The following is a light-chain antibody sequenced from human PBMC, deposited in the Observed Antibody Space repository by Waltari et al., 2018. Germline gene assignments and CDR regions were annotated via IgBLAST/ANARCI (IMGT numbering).Light chain of an antibody. CDR3: QHYVRLPVS. J-gene: IGKJ1*01. CDR1: QSVSRS. CDR2: GAS. Sequence: EIVLEQPPGTPSLSLGERATLSCRASQSVSRSLAWYQQKPGQAPRLLIYGASSRATGVPDRFSGSGFGTDFSLSISRLEPEDFAVYYCQHYVRLPVSFGQGTKVEIK. V-gene: IGKV3-20*01.